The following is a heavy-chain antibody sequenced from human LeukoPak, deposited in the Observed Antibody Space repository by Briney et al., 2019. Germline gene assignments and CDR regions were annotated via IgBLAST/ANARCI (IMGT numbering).Heavy chain of an antibody. CDR1: GGTFSSYA. CDR3: ARGYCSGGSCYPVNTVDY. V-gene: IGHV1-69*06. J-gene: IGHJ4*02. CDR2: IIPIFGTA. Sequence: SVKVSCKASGGTFSSYAISWVRQAPGQGLEWMGGIIPIFGTANYAQKFQGRVTITADKSTSTAYMELSSLRSEDTAVYYCARGYCSGGSCYPVNTVDYWGQGTLVTVSS. D-gene: IGHD2-15*01.